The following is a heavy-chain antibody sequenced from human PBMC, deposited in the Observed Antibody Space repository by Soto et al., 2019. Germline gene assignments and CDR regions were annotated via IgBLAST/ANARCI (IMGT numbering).Heavy chain of an antibody. D-gene: IGHD6-19*01. CDR1: GGTFSSYA. V-gene: IGHV1-69*06. CDR2: IIPIFVTA. CDR3: ARDFLSEAGLYYYGMDV. J-gene: IGHJ6*02. Sequence: SVKVSCKASGGTFSSYAISWVRQAPGQGLEWMGGIIPIFVTANYAQKFQGRVTITADKSTSTAYMELSSLRSEDTAVYYCARDFLSEAGLYYYGMDVWGQGTLVTVSS.